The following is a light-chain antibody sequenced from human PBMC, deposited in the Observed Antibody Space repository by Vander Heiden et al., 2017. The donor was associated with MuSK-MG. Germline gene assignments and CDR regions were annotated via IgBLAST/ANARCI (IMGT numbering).Light chain of an antibody. Sequence: DIQMTQSPSSLSASIGDRVTITCRASQSISTFLSWYQQKSGKAPKLMMHTSSSLQSGVPSRFSGSGSGAEFTFIISGLQPEDFATYYCQQSYNIPYTF. CDR2: TSS. CDR3: QQSYNIPYT. V-gene: IGKV1-39*01. CDR1: QSISTF. J-gene: IGKJ2*01.